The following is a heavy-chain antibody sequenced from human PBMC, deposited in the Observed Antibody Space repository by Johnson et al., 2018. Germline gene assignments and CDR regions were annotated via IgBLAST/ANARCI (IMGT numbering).Heavy chain of an antibody. CDR2: VSGSGGSA. D-gene: IGHD2-15*01. CDR3: AGAPVVAAAVNY. CDR1: GFTFSSYA. J-gene: IGHJ4*02. Sequence: VQLVESGGGLVQPGGSMRLSCAASGFTFSSYAMSWVRQAPGKGLEWVSAVSGSGGSAYSADSVKGRFTISKDNSKNTLYLQMNNLRAEDTAVYYCAGAPVVAAAVNYWGQGTLVTVSS. V-gene: IGHV3-23*04.